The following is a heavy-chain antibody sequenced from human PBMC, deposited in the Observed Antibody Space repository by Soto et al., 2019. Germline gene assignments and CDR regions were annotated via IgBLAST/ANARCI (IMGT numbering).Heavy chain of an antibody. CDR1: GGTFSSYT. Sequence: QVQLVQSGAEVKKPGSSVKVSCKASGGTFSSYTISWVRQAPGQGLEWMGRIIPILGIANYAQKFQGRVTITADKSTSTAYMELSSLRSEDTAVYYCARDKDWFGKWRAGGFDPWGQGTLVTVS. J-gene: IGHJ5*02. CDR2: IIPILGIA. CDR3: ARDKDWFGKWRAGGFDP. D-gene: IGHD3-10*01. V-gene: IGHV1-69*08.